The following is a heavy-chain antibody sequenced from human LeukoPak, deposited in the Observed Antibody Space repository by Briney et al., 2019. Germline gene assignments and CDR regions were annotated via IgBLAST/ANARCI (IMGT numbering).Heavy chain of an antibody. Sequence: ASVKVSCKASGYTFTRYGISWVRQAPGQGLEWMGWISASNGNTDYAQKFQGRVTMTTDTSTTTAYMELRSLRSDDTAVYYCATDTSYSWYDTFGAYWGQGTLVTVSS. CDR1: GYTFTRYG. D-gene: IGHD6-13*01. CDR3: ATDTSYSWYDTFGAY. CDR2: ISASNGNT. V-gene: IGHV1-18*01. J-gene: IGHJ4*02.